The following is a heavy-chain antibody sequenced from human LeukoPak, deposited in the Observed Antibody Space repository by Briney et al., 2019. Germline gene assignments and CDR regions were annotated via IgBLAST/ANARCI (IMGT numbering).Heavy chain of an antibody. CDR1: GYTFTSYY. D-gene: IGHD3-3*01. CDR3: ARVLETQRARYYYYYMDV. CDR2: INPSGGST. Sequence: ASVKVSCKASGYTFTSYYMHWVRQAPGQGLEWMGIINPSGGSTSYAQKFQGRVTMTRDTSISTAYMELSRLRSDDTAVYYCARVLETQRARYYYYYMDVWGKGTTVTVSS. V-gene: IGHV1-46*01. J-gene: IGHJ6*03.